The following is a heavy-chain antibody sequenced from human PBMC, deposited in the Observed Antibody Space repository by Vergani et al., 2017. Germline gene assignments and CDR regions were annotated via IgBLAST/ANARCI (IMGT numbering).Heavy chain of an antibody. CDR2: ISGSGGTT. Sequence: EVQLVESGGGLVQPGRSLRLSCAASGFTFDSYAMSWVRQAPGKGLEWVSTISGSGGTTYYADSVKGRFTTSRDNSKNTLYLQMNSLRAEDTAVYYCANDGDSRPFGYWGQGTLVTVSS. D-gene: IGHD4-17*01. CDR1: GFTFDSYA. V-gene: IGHV3-23*04. CDR3: ANDGDSRPFGY. J-gene: IGHJ4*02.